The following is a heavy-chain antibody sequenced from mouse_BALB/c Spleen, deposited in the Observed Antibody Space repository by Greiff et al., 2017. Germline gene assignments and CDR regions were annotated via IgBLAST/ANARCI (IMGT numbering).Heavy chain of an antibody. CDR3: ARVDYGSSYGAMDY. CDR2: IYPGDGDT. J-gene: IGHJ4*01. D-gene: IGHD1-1*01. CDR1: GYTFTSYW. Sequence: VQLQQSGAELARPGASVKLSCKASGYTFTSYWMQWVKQRPGQGLEWIGAIYPGDGDTRYTQKFKGKATLTADKSSSTAYMQLSSLASEDSAVYYCARVDYGSSYGAMDYWGQGTSVTVAS. V-gene: IGHV1-87*01.